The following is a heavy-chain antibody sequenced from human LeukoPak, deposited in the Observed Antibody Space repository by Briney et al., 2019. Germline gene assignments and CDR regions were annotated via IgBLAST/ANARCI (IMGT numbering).Heavy chain of an antibody. Sequence: GRSLRLSCAASGFTFSSYAMHWVRQAPGKGLEWVAVISYDGSNKYYADSVKGRFTISRDNSKNTLYLQMNSLRAEDTAVYYCAKDRSPDYYGSGSAFDYWGQGTLVTVSS. CDR3: AKDRSPDYYGSGSAFDY. CDR1: GFTFSSYA. CDR2: ISYDGSNK. D-gene: IGHD3-10*01. V-gene: IGHV3-30-3*01. J-gene: IGHJ4*02.